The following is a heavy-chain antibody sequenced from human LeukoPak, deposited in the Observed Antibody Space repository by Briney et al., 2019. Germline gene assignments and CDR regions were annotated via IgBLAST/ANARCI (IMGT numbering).Heavy chain of an antibody. CDR2: IKQDGSEK. Sequence: GGSLRLSCVASGFTFSSSWMSWVRQPPGKGLEWVANIKQDGSEKYCVDSVKGRFTISRDNAKNSLYLQMNSLRAEDTAVYYCAREAGIPPSTQQWPTSVDYWGQGTLVTVSS. J-gene: IGHJ4*02. CDR3: AREAGIPPSTQQWPTSVDY. CDR1: GFTFSSSW. V-gene: IGHV3-7*05. D-gene: IGHD5-18*01.